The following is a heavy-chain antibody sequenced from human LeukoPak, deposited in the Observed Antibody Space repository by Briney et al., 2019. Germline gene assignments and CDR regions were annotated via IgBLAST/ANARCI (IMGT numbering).Heavy chain of an antibody. CDR1: GFTFDDYA. CDR3: AKGPYFDWSHYYFDY. D-gene: IGHD3-9*01. Sequence: SGGSLRLSCAASGFTFDDYAMHWVRHAPGKGLEWVPGISWNSGSIGYADSVKGRFTISRDNAKNSLYLQMNSLRAEDTALYYCAKGPYFDWSHYYFDYWGQGTLVTVSS. J-gene: IGHJ4*02. V-gene: IGHV3-9*01. CDR2: ISWNSGSI.